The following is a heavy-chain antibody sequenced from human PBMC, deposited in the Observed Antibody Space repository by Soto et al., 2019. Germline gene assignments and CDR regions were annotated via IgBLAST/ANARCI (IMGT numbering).Heavy chain of an antibody. CDR3: AREGVAPYYYSGMDV. CDR1: GYTFTRSG. Sequence: ASVKVSCKASGYTFTRSGISWVRQAPGQGLEWMGWISTYNGDTNYAQTFQGRVTMTTDTSTSTVHMEVRSLRSDDTAVYYCAREGVAPYYYSGMDVWGQGNPVTVSS. D-gene: IGHD5-12*01. CDR2: ISTYNGDT. J-gene: IGHJ6*02. V-gene: IGHV1-18*01.